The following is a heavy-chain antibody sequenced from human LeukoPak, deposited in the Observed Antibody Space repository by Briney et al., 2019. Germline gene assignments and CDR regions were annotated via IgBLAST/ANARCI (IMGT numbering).Heavy chain of an antibody. D-gene: IGHD5-18*01. V-gene: IGHV1-46*01. Sequence: GASVKVSCKASGCTFTSYYMHWVRQAPGQGLEWMGIINPSGGSTSYAQKFQGRVTMTRDTSTSTVYMELSSLRSEDTAVYYCARDSGNSYGYQALYYYYGMDVWGKGTTVTVSS. CDR3: ARDSGNSYGYQALYYYYGMDV. CDR2: INPSGGST. J-gene: IGHJ6*04. CDR1: GCTFTSYY.